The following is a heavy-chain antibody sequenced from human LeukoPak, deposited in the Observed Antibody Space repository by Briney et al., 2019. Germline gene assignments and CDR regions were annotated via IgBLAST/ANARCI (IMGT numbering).Heavy chain of an antibody. CDR1: GGSISSGGYS. CDR2: IYYSGST. Sequence: PSQTLSLTCTVSGGSISSGGYSWSWIRQHPGKGLEWIGYIYYSGSTYYNPSLKSRVTISVDTSKNQFSLKLSSVTAADTAVYYCARGDAIGSYYYYYMDVWGKGTTVTVSS. J-gene: IGHJ6*03. V-gene: IGHV4-31*03. CDR3: ARGDAIGSYYYYYMDV. D-gene: IGHD2-21*01.